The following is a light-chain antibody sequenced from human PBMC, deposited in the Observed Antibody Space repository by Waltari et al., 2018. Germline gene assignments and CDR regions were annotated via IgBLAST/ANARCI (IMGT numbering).Light chain of an antibody. CDR3: QHYVRLPAT. Sequence: EIVLTQSPGTLSLSPGERATLSCRASQSVSRALAWYQQKPGQAPRLLIYGTSNRATGSPERFSGSGSGTDFSLTISRLEPEDVAVYFCQHYVRLPATFGQGTKVEIK. CDR1: QSVSRA. CDR2: GTS. V-gene: IGKV3-20*01. J-gene: IGKJ1*01.